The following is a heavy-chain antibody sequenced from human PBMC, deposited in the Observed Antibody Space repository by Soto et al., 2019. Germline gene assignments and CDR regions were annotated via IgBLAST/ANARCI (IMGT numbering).Heavy chain of an antibody. CDR2: MYWDYDK. Sequence: QITLNESGPTQVKPRQTLTLTCTFSGFSLTTSGVGVGWIRQSPGKAPEWLALMYWDYDKRYSPSLKSRLTITKDTSKNKVVRTMADLDPAETATYYCAHRVLRTVFGVVTTTAIYFDFWGQGTPVAVSS. D-gene: IGHD3-3*01. CDR3: AHRVLRTVFGVVTTTAIYFDF. V-gene: IGHV2-5*02. J-gene: IGHJ4*01. CDR1: GFSLTTSGVG.